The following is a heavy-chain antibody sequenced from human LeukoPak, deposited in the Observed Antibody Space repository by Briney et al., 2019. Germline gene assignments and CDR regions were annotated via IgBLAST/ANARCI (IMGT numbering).Heavy chain of an antibody. CDR2: ISSSSSYT. V-gene: IGHV3-21*01. D-gene: IGHD2-2*01. CDR1: GFTFSSDS. Sequence: GGSLSLSCAASGFTFSSDSMDWVRQAPGEGLEWVSSISSSSSYTYYADSGKGRFTTASDNPKDSHNLQINRLRAEDTAVYYCARASVGYCSSITCHCFDPRGQGTLVTGSS. CDR3: ARASVGYCSSITCHCFDP. J-gene: IGHJ5*02.